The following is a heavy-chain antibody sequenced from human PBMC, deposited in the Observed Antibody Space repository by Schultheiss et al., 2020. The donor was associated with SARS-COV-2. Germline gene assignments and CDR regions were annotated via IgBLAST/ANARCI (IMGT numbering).Heavy chain of an antibody. Sequence: SQTLSLTCAVYGGSFSGYYWSWIRQPPGKGLEWIGEINHSGSTNYNPSLKSRVTISVDTSNNQFSLNLSSVTAADTAVYYCARAYVGITIFGVVIRGRFDPWGQGTLVTVSS. CDR3: ARAYVGITIFGVVIRGRFDP. CDR1: GGSFSGYY. D-gene: IGHD3-3*01. J-gene: IGHJ5*02. CDR2: INHSGST. V-gene: IGHV4-34*01.